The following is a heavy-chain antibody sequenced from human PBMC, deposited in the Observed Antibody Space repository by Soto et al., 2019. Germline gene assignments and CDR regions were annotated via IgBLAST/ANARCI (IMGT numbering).Heavy chain of an antibody. J-gene: IGHJ5*02. D-gene: IGHD6-13*01. CDR3: ARDLRAGSSSFRANWFDP. CDR1: GGSISSYY. V-gene: IGHV4-59*01. CDR2: IYYSGST. Sequence: SETLSLTCTVPGGSISSYYWSWIRQPPGKGLEWIGYIYYSGSTNYNPSLKSRVTISVDTSKNQFSLKLSSVTAADTAVYYCARDLRAGSSSFRANWFDPWGQGTLVTVSS.